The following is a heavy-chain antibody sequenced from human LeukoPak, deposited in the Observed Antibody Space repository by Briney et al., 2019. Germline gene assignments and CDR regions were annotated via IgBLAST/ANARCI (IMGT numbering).Heavy chain of an antibody. CDR1: GFTFSGYG. V-gene: IGHV3-33*03. Sequence: GRSLRLSCTASGFTFSGYGMHWVRQAPGKGLEWVAVIWNDGSNKYYADSVKGRFTISKDNSKNTVYLQMNSLRAEDTAVYYCARPFSNYGWFDPWGQGTLVTVSS. D-gene: IGHD4-11*01. CDR3: ARPFSNYGWFDP. CDR2: IWNDGSNK. J-gene: IGHJ5*02.